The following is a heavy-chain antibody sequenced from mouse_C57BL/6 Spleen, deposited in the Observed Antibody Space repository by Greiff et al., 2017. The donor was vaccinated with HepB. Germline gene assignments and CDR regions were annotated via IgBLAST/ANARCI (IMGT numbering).Heavy chain of an antibody. CDR3: ARGATGRPYYFDY. Sequence: VQLQQSGAELVRPGSSVKLSCKASGYTFTSYWMHWVKQRPIQGLEWIGNIDPSDSETHYNQKFKDKATLTVDKSSSTAYMQLSSLTSEDSAVYYCARGATGRPYYFDYWGQGTTLTVSS. J-gene: IGHJ2*01. CDR2: IDPSDSET. D-gene: IGHD4-1*02. CDR1: GYTFTSYW. V-gene: IGHV1-52*01.